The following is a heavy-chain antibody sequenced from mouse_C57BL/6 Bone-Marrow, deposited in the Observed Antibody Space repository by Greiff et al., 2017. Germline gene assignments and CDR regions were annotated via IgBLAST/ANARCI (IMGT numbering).Heavy chain of an antibody. D-gene: IGHD2-2*01. V-gene: IGHV1-54*01. CDR2: INPGSGGT. J-gene: IGHJ4*01. Sequence: QVQLQQSGAELVRPGTSVKVSCKASGYAFTNYLIEWVKQRPGQGLEWIGVINPGSGGTNYNEKFKGKATLTADKSSSTAYMQLSSLTSEDSAVYFCARWGLRRGNCAMDYWGQGTSVTVSS. CDR1: GYAFTNYL. CDR3: ARWGLRRGNCAMDY.